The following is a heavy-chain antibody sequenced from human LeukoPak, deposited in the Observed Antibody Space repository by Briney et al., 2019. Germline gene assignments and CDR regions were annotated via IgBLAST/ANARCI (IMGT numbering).Heavy chain of an antibody. J-gene: IGHJ5*02. CDR2: IIPILGVA. Sequence: SVKVSCKASGGTFSSYAISWVRQAPGQGLEWMGRIIPILGVANYAQKFQGRVTITADKSTSTAYMELSSLRSEDTAVYYCARAHTIGIAAADNNWFDPWGQGTLVTVSS. CDR1: GGTFSSYA. D-gene: IGHD6-13*01. CDR3: ARAHTIGIAAADNNWFDP. V-gene: IGHV1-69*04.